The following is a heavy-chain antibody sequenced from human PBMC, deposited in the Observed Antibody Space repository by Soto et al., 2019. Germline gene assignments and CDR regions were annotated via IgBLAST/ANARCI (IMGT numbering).Heavy chain of an antibody. CDR2: VYYRGRS. V-gene: IGHV4-39*01. CDR3: VSQRSTVPTQAYFDY. J-gene: IGHJ4*02. D-gene: IGHD2-2*01. Sequence: SETLSLTCTVSGGSVTNSSYYWGWIRQSPGKGLEWIGIVYYRGRSYSKSSVKSRVTISVDTSKNRFSLSLNSVTASDTAVYFCVSQRSTVPTQAYFDYWGPGALVTVSS. CDR1: GGSVTNSSYY.